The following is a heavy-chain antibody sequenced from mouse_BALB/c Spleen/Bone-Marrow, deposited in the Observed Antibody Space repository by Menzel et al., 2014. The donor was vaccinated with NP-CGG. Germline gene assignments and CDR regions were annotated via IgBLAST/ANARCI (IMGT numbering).Heavy chain of an antibody. CDR2: INPTNGST. CDR3: ESGQWYFDV. J-gene: IGHJ1*01. Sequence: VQLQQSGAELVRPGVSVKLSCKASGYTFTSYWMHWIKQRPEQGLERIGEINPTNGSTNYNEEFKTKATLTVDKSSSTAYMQPSSLISGDSAVYYCESGQWYFDVWGAGTTVTVSS. V-gene: IGHV1S81*02. D-gene: IGHD3-1*01. CDR1: GYTFTSYW.